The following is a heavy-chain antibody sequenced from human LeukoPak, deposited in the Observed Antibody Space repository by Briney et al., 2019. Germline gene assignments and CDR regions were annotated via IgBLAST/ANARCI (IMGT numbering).Heavy chain of an antibody. Sequence: GGSLRLSCAASGFTFSSYWMSWVRQAPGKGLEWVANIKQDGSEKYYVDSVKGRFTISRDNAKNSLYLQMNSLRAEDTAVYYCARVEVGEDIVVVPAASMDVWGKGTTVTVSS. J-gene: IGHJ6*04. V-gene: IGHV3-7*01. CDR3: ARVEVGEDIVVVPAASMDV. D-gene: IGHD2-2*01. CDR1: GFTFSSYW. CDR2: IKQDGSEK.